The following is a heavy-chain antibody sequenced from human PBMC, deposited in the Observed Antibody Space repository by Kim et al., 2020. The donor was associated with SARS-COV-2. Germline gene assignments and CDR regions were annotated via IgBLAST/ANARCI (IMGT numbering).Heavy chain of an antibody. D-gene: IGHD6-19*01. J-gene: IGHJ4*02. CDR3: ARVGSSGWFDY. Sequence: TYYPGSVKGRFTISRENAKNSLYLQMNSLRAGDTAVYYCARVGSSGWFDYWGQGTLVTVSS. CDR2: T. V-gene: IGHV3-13*01.